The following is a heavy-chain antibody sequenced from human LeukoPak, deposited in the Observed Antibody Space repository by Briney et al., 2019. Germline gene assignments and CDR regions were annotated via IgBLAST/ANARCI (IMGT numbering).Heavy chain of an antibody. D-gene: IGHD2-15*01. CDR1: GYTFTSYG. CDR3: AREAVAASRAFDY. Sequence: GASVKVSCKASGYTFTSYGISWVRQAPGQGLEWMGWINPNSGGTNYAQKFQGRVTMTRDTSISTAYMELNRLRSDDTAVYYCAREAVAASRAFDYWGQGTLVTVSS. V-gene: IGHV1-2*02. J-gene: IGHJ4*02. CDR2: INPNSGGT.